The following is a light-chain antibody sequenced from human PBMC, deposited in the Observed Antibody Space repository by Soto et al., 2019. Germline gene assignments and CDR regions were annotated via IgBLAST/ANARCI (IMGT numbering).Light chain of an antibody. CDR1: QSVSSNS. V-gene: IGKV3-20*01. CDR3: QQHGSSPPYT. Sequence: EIVLTQSPGTLSLSPGERATLSCRASQSVSSNSLAWYQQKPGQAPRLLIYGASSRATGVPDRFRGSGSGTDFTLTISSLEPEDFAVYYCQQHGSSPPYTFGQGTKLEIK. J-gene: IGKJ2*01. CDR2: GAS.